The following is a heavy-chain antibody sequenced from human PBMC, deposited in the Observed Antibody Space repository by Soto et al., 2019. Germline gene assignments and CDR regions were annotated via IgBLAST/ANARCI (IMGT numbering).Heavy chain of an antibody. D-gene: IGHD2-15*01. J-gene: IGHJ6*03. V-gene: IGHV3-21*01. CDR1: GFTFSDYT. Sequence: GGSLRLSCAPSGFTFSDYTMNWVRQAPGKRLEWVSSITSLSSYTYYADSVKGRFTVSRDNAKNSLYLQMNRLRTEDTAVYYCASAYCSGGPCYEYLYYYYMDVWGKGTTVTVSS. CDR2: ITSLSSYT. CDR3: ASAYCSGGPCYEYLYYYYMDV.